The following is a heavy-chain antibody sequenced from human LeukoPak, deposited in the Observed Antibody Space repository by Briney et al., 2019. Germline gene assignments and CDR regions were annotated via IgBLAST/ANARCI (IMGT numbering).Heavy chain of an antibody. D-gene: IGHD4-23*01. J-gene: IGHJ4*02. Sequence: ASVKVSCEASGYTFTSYAMHWVRQAPGQRLEWMGWINAGNGNTKYSQKFQGRVTITRDTSASTAYMELSSLRSEDTAVYYCARDIPTTVVRFSFAYWGQGTLVTVSS. CDR1: GYTFTSYA. V-gene: IGHV1-3*01. CDR3: ARDIPTTVVRFSFAY. CDR2: INAGNGNT.